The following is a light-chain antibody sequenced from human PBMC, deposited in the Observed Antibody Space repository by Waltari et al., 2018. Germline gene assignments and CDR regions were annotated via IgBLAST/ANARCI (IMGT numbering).Light chain of an antibody. V-gene: IGKV3-20*01. CDR2: GAS. J-gene: IGKJ4*01. CDR1: QTINNNL. Sequence: IVLTQSPDTLSLSPGQRATLSCRASQTINNNLLVWYQQKPGQAPRLLIHGASSRATGFPDRFSVSGSGTDFTLTISRLEPEDVAVYCCQKYDGSILTPGGGTKVEI. CDR3: QKYDGSILT.